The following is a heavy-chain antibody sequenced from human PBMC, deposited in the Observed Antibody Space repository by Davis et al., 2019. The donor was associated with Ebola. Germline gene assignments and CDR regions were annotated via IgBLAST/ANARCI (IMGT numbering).Heavy chain of an antibody. CDR1: GFVFSSYV. J-gene: IGHJ2*01. Sequence: GESLKISCAASGFVFSSYVMSWVRRAPGKGLEWVSTLGTSADTYYADSVKGRFTISRDNSKNTLHLQMNSLRVEDTAIYYCAKDQWEDDYWYFDHWGRGTLVTVSS. CDR2: LGTSADT. D-gene: IGHD1-26*01. V-gene: IGHV3-23*01. CDR3: AKDQWEDDYWYFDH.